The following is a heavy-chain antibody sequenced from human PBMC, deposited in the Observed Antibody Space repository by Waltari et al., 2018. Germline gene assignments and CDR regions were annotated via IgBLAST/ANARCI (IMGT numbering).Heavy chain of an antibody. D-gene: IGHD6-6*01. V-gene: IGHV3-30*02. J-gene: IGHJ4*02. CDR3: AKGAYHVSSSNGDS. CDR1: AFTFSSND. CDR2: IWFDGSNQ. Sequence: QGQLVESGGGVVQPGGSLRLSCTDSAFTFSSNDLHWVRQTPGKGVEWVAVIWFDGSNQCYADSVKGRFTISRDNSKNTAYLHMNSLRAEDTAIYYCAKGAYHVSSSNGDSWGQGTLVIVSS.